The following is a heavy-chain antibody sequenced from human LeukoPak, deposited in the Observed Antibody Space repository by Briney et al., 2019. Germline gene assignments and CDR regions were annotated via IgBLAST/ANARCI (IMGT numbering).Heavy chain of an antibody. CDR3: ARGGESFLGIAAAGRFDY. CDR2: IYSGGST. J-gene: IGHJ4*02. Sequence: GGTLRLSCAAPGFTVSSNYMSWVRQAPGKGLEWVSVIYSGGSTFYADSVKGRFTISRDNSKNTLYLQMNSLRAEDTAVYYCARGGESFLGIAAAGRFDYWGQGTLVTVSS. CDR1: GFTVSSNY. V-gene: IGHV3-53*01. D-gene: IGHD6-13*01.